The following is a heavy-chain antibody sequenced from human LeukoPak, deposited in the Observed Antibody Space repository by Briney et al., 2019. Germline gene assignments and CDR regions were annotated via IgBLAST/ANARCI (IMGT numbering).Heavy chain of an antibody. Sequence: GASVKVSCKASGYTFTSYGISWVRQAPGQGLEWMGWISAYNGNTNYAQKLQGRVTMTTDTSTSTAYMELRSLRSDDTAVYYCARYSYYYGSGYYMDVWGKGTTVTISS. J-gene: IGHJ6*03. D-gene: IGHD3-10*01. CDR2: ISAYNGNT. CDR1: GYTFTSYG. CDR3: ARYSYYYGSGYYMDV. V-gene: IGHV1-18*01.